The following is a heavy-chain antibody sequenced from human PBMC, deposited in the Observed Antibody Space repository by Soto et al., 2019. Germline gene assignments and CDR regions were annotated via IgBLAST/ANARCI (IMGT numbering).Heavy chain of an antibody. CDR3: ARDGPHYDFHEFDY. Sequence: RGALRLSCAASGFTFSSYGMHWVRQAPGKGLERVAVIWYDGSNKYYADSVKGRFTISRDNSKNTLYLQMNSLRAEDTAVYYCARDGPHYDFHEFDYWGQEPWSPSPQ. D-gene: IGHD3-3*01. V-gene: IGHV3-33*01. CDR2: IWYDGSNK. J-gene: IGHJ4*01. CDR1: GFTFSSYG.